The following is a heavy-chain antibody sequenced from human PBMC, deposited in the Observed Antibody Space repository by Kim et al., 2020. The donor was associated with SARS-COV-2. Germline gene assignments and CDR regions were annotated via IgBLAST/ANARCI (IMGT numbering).Heavy chain of an antibody. CDR3: AKDPSGGILGMDV. CDR2: ISWNSGSI. D-gene: IGHD3-16*01. J-gene: IGHJ6*02. Sequence: GGSLRLSCAASGFTFDDYAMHWVRQAPGKGLEWVSGISWNSGSIGYADSVKGRFTISRDNAKNSLYLQMNSLRAEDTALYYCAKDPSGGILGMDVWGQGTTVTVSS. CDR1: GFTFDDYA. V-gene: IGHV3-9*01.